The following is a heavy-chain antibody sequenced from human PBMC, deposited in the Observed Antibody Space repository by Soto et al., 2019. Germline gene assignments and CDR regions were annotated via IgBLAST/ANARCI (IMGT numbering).Heavy chain of an antibody. D-gene: IGHD1-1*01. J-gene: IGHJ4*02. CDR3: ARGRYGDY. CDR2: ISAHNGNT. V-gene: IGHV1-18*01. CDR1: GYTFTSYG. Sequence: QDHLVQSGAEVKKPGASVKVSCKGSGYTFTSYGITWVRQAPGQGLEWMGWISAHNGNTDYAQKLLSRVTVTRHTATSKAYMELRSLRSDDTAVSYCARGRYGDYWGQGALVTVSS.